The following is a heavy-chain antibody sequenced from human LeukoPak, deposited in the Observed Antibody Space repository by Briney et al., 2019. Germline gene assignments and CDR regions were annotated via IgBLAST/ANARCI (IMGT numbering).Heavy chain of an antibody. CDR1: GYTLTELS. D-gene: IGHD6-19*01. CDR2: FDPEDGET. J-gene: IGHJ3*02. V-gene: IGHV1-24*01. CDR3: ARVRKYSSGWYDAFDI. Sequence: ASVKVSCKVSGYTLTELSMHWVRQAPGKGLEWMGGFDPEDGETIYAQKFQGRITVTEDTSTDTAYMELTSLRSEDTAMYYCARVRKYSSGWYDAFDIWGQGTMVTVSS.